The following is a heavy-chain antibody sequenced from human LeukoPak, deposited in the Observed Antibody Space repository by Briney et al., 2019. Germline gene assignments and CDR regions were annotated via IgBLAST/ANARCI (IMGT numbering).Heavy chain of an antibody. V-gene: IGHV3-48*02. Sequence: GGSLRLSCAASGFTFSGYGMSWVRQAPGKGLEWISHISSGRSVMNYADSVKGRFTISRDNGKNSVYLQMNSLRDEDTAVYYCAGGVYGYNAFDLWGQGTLVSVSS. CDR1: GFTFSGYG. D-gene: IGHD5/OR15-5a*01. J-gene: IGHJ4*02. CDR3: AGGVYGYNAFDL. CDR2: ISSGRSVM.